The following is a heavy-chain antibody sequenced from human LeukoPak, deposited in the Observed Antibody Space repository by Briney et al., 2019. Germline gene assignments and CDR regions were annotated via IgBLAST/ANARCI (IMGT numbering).Heavy chain of an antibody. CDR1: GHTLTELS. CDR3: ATVEPTGTTLFDY. Sequence: ASVKVSCKVSGHTLTELSMHWVRQAPGKGLEWMGGFDPEDGETIYAQKFQGRVTMTEDTSTDTAYMELSSLRSEDTAVYYCATVEPTGTTLFDYWGQGTLVTVSS. V-gene: IGHV1-24*01. D-gene: IGHD1-7*01. CDR2: FDPEDGET. J-gene: IGHJ4*02.